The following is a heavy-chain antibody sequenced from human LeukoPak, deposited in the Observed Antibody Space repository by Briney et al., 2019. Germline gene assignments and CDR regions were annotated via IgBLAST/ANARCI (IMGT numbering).Heavy chain of an antibody. CDR2: ISSSSSTI. V-gene: IGHV3-48*01. Sequence: GGSLRLFCAASGFTFSSYSMNWVRQAPGKGLEWVSYISSSSSTIYYADSVKGRFTISRDNAKNSLYLQMNSLRAEDTAVYYCARRALGTRQRWNWFDPWGQGTLVTVSS. D-gene: IGHD4-23*01. CDR3: ARRALGTRQRWNWFDP. J-gene: IGHJ5*02. CDR1: GFTFSSYS.